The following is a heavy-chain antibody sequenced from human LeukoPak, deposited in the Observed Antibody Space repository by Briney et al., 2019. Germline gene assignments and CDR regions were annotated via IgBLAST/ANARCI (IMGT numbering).Heavy chain of an antibody. D-gene: IGHD6-6*01. V-gene: IGHV3-30*02. Sequence: GGSLRLSCAASGFIFKTYGMHWVRQAPGKGLEWVAYIPFDGSDEYYVDSVKGRFSISRDNSKNTLFLQMNSLRPEDTAVYYCARDRRGYSSSNGDYYYYMDVWGKGTTVTVSS. J-gene: IGHJ6*03. CDR3: ARDRRGYSSSNGDYYYYMDV. CDR2: IPFDGSDE. CDR1: GFIFKTYG.